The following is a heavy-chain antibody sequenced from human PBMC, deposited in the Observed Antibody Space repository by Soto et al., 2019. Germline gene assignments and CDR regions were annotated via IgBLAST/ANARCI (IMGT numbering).Heavy chain of an antibody. CDR2: IYYSGST. V-gene: IGHV4-59*01. CDR3: AREGLTGTIGLYYYYGMDV. CDR1: GGSISSYY. D-gene: IGHD1-7*01. J-gene: IGHJ6*02. Sequence: QVQLQESGPGLVKPSETLSLTCTVSGGSISSYYWSWIRQPPGKGLEWIGYIYYSGSTNYNPSLKSRVPISVDTSKPPFSLKLSSVTAADTAVYYCAREGLTGTIGLYYYYGMDVWGQGTTVTVSS.